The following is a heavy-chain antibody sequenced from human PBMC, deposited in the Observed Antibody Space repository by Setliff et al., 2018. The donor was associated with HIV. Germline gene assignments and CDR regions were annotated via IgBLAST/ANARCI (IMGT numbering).Heavy chain of an antibody. D-gene: IGHD1-26*01. CDR3: ATYWGGEGGRGY. Sequence: LSLTCTVSGGSISNSHWSWIRQPPGKGLEWIGYVYDSGTTQYNPSLESRVTISLHTSKNHFSLKLNSVTAADTAVYYCATYWGGEGGRGYWGQGTLVTVSS. CDR2: VYDSGTT. V-gene: IGHV4-59*01. CDR1: GGSISNSH. J-gene: IGHJ4*02.